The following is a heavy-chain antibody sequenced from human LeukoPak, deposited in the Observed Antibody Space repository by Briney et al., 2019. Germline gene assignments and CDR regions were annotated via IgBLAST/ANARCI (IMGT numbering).Heavy chain of an antibody. CDR2: MNPNSGNT. D-gene: IGHD3-10*01. J-gene: IGHJ5*02. CDR3: ARGRGEGRGISMVRGVRAPSYNWFDP. Sequence: ASVSVSCKASGYTFTSYDINWVRQATGQGLEWMGWMNPNSGNTGYAQKFQGRVTMTRNTSISTAYMELSSLRSEDTAVYYCARGRGEGRGISMVRGVRAPSYNWFDPWGHGTQVTVSS. V-gene: IGHV1-8*01. CDR1: GYTFTSYD.